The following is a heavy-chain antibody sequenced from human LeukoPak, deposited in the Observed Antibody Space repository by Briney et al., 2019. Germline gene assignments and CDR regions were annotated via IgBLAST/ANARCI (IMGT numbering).Heavy chain of an antibody. V-gene: IGHV1-69*05. Sequence: ASVKVSCKASGGTFSSYAISWVRQAPGQGLEWMGGIIPIFGTANYAQKFQGRVTITTDESTSTAYMELSSLRSEDTAMYYCASLWGAAFDIWGQGTMVTVSS. D-gene: IGHD2-21*01. J-gene: IGHJ3*02. CDR1: GGTFSSYA. CDR3: ASLWGAAFDI. CDR2: IIPIFGTA.